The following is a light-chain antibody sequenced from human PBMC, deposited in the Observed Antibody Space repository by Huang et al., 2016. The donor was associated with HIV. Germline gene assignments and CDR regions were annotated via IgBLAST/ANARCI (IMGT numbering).Light chain of an antibody. V-gene: IGKV1-5*03. Sequence: DIQMTQSPSTLSASVGDRVTIICRASQSVRSWLAWYQHKPGKAPKLLIYQASTLQNGVRSRFSGSGSGTEFTLTISSLQPDDFATYYCQQYSSYIQWTFGQGTKV. J-gene: IGKJ1*01. CDR2: QAS. CDR1: QSVRSW. CDR3: QQYSSYIQWT.